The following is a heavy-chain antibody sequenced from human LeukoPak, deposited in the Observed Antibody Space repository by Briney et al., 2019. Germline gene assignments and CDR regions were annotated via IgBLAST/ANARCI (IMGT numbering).Heavy chain of an antibody. J-gene: IGHJ4*02. D-gene: IGHD6-19*01. CDR3: SFFAY. CDR2: IYYSGST. Sequence: PSETLSLTCTVSGGSISSYYWSWIRQPPGKGLEWIGYIYYSGSTNYNPSLKSRVTISVDTSKNQFSDTAVYYCASLPYSSGWSFFAYWGQGTLVTVSS. V-gene: IGHV4-59*01. CDR1: GGSISSYY.